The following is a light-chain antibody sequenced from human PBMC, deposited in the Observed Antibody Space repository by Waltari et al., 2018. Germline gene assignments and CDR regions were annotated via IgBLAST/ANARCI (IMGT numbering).Light chain of an antibody. J-gene: IGLJ1*01. V-gene: IGLV3-19*01. CDR2: GKN. Sequence: SSELTQDPAVSVALGQTVRITCQGDSLRSYYASWYQQKPGQATVLVLYGKNNRPSGIPDRFSGASSGNTASLTITGAQAEDEADYYCNSRDSSGNHPFYVFGTGTKVTVL. CDR1: SLRSYY. CDR3: NSRDSSGNHPFYV.